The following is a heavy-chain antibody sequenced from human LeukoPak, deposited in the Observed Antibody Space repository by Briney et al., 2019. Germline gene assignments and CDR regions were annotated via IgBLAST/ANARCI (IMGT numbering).Heavy chain of an antibody. D-gene: IGHD2-15*01. Sequence: GGSLRLSCAASGFTFSDYYMSWIRQAPGKGLEWVSYISSSGSTIYYADSVKGRFTISRDNAKNSLYRQGNSLRAEDTAVYYGARGYCSGGSCYWYAFDIWGQGTMVTVSS. V-gene: IGHV3-11*04. CDR3: ARGYCSGGSCYWYAFDI. J-gene: IGHJ3*02. CDR1: GFTFSDYY. CDR2: ISSSGSTI.